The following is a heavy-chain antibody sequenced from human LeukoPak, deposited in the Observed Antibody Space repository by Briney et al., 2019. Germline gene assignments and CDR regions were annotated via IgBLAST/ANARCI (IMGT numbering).Heavy chain of an antibody. V-gene: IGHV1-8*01. Sequence: ASVKVSCKASGYTFTSYDINWVRQATGQGLEWMGWMNPNSGNTGYAQKFQGRVTMTRNTSISTAYMELSSLRSEDTAVYYCARTYYYGSGSYTNNWFDPWGQGTLVTVSS. CDR1: GYTFTSYD. D-gene: IGHD3-10*01. CDR2: MNPNSGNT. CDR3: ARTYYYGSGSYTNNWFDP. J-gene: IGHJ5*02.